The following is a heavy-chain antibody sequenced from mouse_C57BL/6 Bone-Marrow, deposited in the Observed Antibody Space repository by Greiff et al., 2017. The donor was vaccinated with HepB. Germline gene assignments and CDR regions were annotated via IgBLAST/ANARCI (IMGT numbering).Heavy chain of an antibody. D-gene: IGHD1-1*01. V-gene: IGHV5-12*01. CDR3: ARLSYGSSYDWYFDV. CDR2: ISTGGGST. J-gene: IGHJ1*03. Sequence: EVQRVESGGGLVQPGGSLQLSCAASGFTFSDYSMSWVRQTPEKRLEWVAYISTGGGSTYYPDTVQGRFTISRDNAKNTLYLQMSRLKSEDTAMYYCARLSYGSSYDWYFDVWGTGTTVTVSS. CDR1: GFTFSDYS.